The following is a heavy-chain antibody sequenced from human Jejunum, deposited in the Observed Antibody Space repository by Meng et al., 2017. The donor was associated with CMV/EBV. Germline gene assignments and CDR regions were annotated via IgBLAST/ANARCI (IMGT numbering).Heavy chain of an antibody. Sequence: CAASGFTFSNYDMNWVRQGTGKGLEWVSAMDTTGDTYYPDSVKGRFTISRENAKNSLYLQMNSLRAGDTAVYYCARAVGAPNYFDYWGQGTLVTVSS. CDR3: ARAVGAPNYFDY. D-gene: IGHD1-26*01. CDR2: MDTTGDT. CDR1: GFTFSNYD. V-gene: IGHV3-13*01. J-gene: IGHJ4*02.